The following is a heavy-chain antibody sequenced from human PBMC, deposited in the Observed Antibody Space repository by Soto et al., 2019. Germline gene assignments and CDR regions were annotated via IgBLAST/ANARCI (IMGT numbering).Heavy chain of an antibody. CDR3: ARMSTSGWIGYFQH. CDR2: ISYDGSNK. J-gene: IGHJ1*01. Sequence: GGSLRLSCAASGFTFSSYAMHWVRQAPGKGLEWVAVISYDGSNKYYADSVKGRFTISRDNSKNTLYLQTNSLRAEDTAVYYCARMSTSGWIGYFQHWGQGTLVTVSS. CDR1: GFTFSSYA. V-gene: IGHV3-30-3*01. D-gene: IGHD6-19*01.